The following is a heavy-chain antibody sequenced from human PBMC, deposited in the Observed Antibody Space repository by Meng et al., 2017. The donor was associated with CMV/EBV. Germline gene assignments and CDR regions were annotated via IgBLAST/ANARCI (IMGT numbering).Heavy chain of an antibody. CDR2: INHSGST. CDR3: AGASFWSGYYDY. Sequence: WETLSLTCAVYGGSFSGYYWSWIRQPPGKGLEWIGEINHSGSTNYNPSLKSRVTISVDTSKNQFSLKLSSVTAADTAVYYCAGASFWSGYYDYWGQGTLVTVSS. J-gene: IGHJ4*02. CDR1: GGSFSGYY. D-gene: IGHD3-3*01. V-gene: IGHV4-34*01.